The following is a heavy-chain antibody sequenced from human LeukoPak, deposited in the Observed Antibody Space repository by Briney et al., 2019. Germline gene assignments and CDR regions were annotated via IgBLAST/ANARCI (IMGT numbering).Heavy chain of an antibody. J-gene: IGHJ4*02. V-gene: IGHV3-7*03. CDR1: GFTFTTYW. D-gene: IGHD6-13*01. CDR2: IKQDGSET. Sequence: GGSLRLSCAASGFTFTTYWMTWVRQAPGKGLEWVANIKQDGSETYYVDSVKGRFTISRDNAKNSLYLQMNSLRAEDTAVYYCARDSGGRVYNYWGQGTLVTVSS. CDR3: ARDSGGRVYNY.